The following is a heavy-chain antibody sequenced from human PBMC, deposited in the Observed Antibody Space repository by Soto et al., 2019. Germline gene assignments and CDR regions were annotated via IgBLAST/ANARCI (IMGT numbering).Heavy chain of an antibody. V-gene: IGHV3-48*01. D-gene: IGHD1-26*01. CDR3: VRDGILSASMGSGYYYYLDV. Sequence: GGSLRLSCAASGFPFSSYNMNWVRQDPGKGLEWVAYISGRSTTTHFADSVRGRFTISRDDGKDSVYLQMNSLRAEDTAVYYCVRDGILSASMGSGYYYYLDVWGKGTMVTVSS. CDR1: GFPFSSYN. J-gene: IGHJ6*03. CDR2: ISGRSTTT.